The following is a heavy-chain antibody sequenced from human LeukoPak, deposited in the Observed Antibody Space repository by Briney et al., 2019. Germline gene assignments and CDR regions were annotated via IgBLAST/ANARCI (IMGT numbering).Heavy chain of an antibody. Sequence: PSETLSLTCAVYGGSFSGYYWSWIRQPPGKGLEWIGEINHSGSTNYNPSLKSRVTISVDTSKNQFSLKLSSVTAADTAVHYCARGRSGYRSGRLAATPPHYYYGMDVWGQGTTVTVSS. V-gene: IGHV4-34*01. CDR3: ARGRSGYRSGRLAATPPHYYYGMDV. CDR2: INHSGST. J-gene: IGHJ6*02. CDR1: GGSFSGYY. D-gene: IGHD2-15*01.